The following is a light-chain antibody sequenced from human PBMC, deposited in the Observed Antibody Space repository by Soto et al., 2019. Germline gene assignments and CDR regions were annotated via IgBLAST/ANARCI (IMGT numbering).Light chain of an antibody. CDR3: TSYATGGSYV. CDR2: DVS. J-gene: IGLJ1*01. CDR1: NREVCGYNA. Sequence: CVRTQASSGPGGPWRSITLSLFGANREVCGYNAVSWYQQHPGKAPKLVIYDVSDRPSGISSRFSASKSGNTASLTISGLQAEDEADYYRTSYATGGSYVFGTGTKVTVL. V-gene: IGLV2-14*03.